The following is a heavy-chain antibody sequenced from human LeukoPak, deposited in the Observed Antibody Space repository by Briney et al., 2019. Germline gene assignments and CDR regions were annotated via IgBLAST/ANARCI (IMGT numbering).Heavy chain of an antibody. Sequence: GGSLRLSCAASGFTFSSYAMSWVRQAPGKGLEWVSSVSGSGGSTYYADSVKGRFTISRDNSKNTLYLQMNSLRAGDTAVYYCANDGEYSSSWSGYFQHWGQGTLVTVSS. CDR1: GFTFSSYA. V-gene: IGHV3-23*01. CDR2: VSGSGGST. J-gene: IGHJ1*01. CDR3: ANDGEYSSSWSGYFQH. D-gene: IGHD6-13*01.